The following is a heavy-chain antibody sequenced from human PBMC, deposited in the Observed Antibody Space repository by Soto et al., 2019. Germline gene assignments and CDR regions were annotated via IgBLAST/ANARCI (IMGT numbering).Heavy chain of an antibody. V-gene: IGHV5-51*01. D-gene: IGHD3-10*01. CDR1: GYSFTSYW. CDR3: ARTTMVRGVPNYYYYMDV. Sequence: GESLKISCKGSGYSFTSYWIGWVRQMPGKGLEWMGIIYPGDSDTRYGPSFQGQVTISADKSISTAYLQWSSLKASDTAMYYCARTTMVRGVPNYYYYMDVWGKGTTVTVSS. CDR2: IYPGDSDT. J-gene: IGHJ6*03.